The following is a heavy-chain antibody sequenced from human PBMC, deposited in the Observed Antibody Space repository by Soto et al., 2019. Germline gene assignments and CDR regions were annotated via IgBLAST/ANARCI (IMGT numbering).Heavy chain of an antibody. J-gene: IGHJ6*02. CDR2: ISYTGRT. Sequence: SETLSLTCIVSGDSVTSGSYYWTWLRQPPGKGLEWIGYISYTGRTRYNPSLQSRVTISVDTSKNDFSLNLSSVTAADTAVYFCAREWGLLPYYVMNVWGHGTAVTVSS. CDR3: AREWGLLPYYVMNV. D-gene: IGHD7-27*01. V-gene: IGHV4-61*03. CDR1: GDSVTSGSYY.